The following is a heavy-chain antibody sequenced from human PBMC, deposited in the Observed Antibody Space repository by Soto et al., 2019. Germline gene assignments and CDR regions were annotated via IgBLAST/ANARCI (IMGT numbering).Heavy chain of an antibody. D-gene: IGHD6-25*01. CDR2: IYYRGST. Sequence: PSETLSLTCTVSGGSISSRAYYWAWIRQPPGKGLEWIGSIYYRGSTYYNPSLKSRVTISLDTSKNHFSLNLSSVTAADTAVYYCASGHWSSGRYDYYYGMDVWGQGTTVTVSS. V-gene: IGHV4-39*02. CDR3: ASGHWSSGRYDYYYGMDV. J-gene: IGHJ6*02. CDR1: GGSISSRAYY.